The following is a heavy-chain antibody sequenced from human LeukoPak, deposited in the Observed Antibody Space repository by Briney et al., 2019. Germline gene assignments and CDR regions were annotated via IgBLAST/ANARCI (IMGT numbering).Heavy chain of an antibody. CDR3: ARSKTRNCGGDCFIPDY. CDR2: INTNTGNP. D-gene: IGHD2-21*02. V-gene: IGHV7-4-1*02. Sequence: ASVKVSCKASGYTFTSYAMNWVRQAPGQGLEWMGWINTNTGNPTYAQGFTGRFVFSLDTSVSTAYLQISSLKAEDTAVYYCARSKTRNCGGDCFIPDYWGQGTLVTVSS. J-gene: IGHJ4*02. CDR1: GYTFTSYA.